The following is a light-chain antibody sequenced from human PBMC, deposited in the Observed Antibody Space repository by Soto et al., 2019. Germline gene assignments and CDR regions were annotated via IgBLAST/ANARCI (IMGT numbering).Light chain of an antibody. J-gene: IGKJ2*01. CDR2: AAS. CDR1: QSVTSY. CDR3: QKGINRPSVYT. Sequence: LTQSPATLSLSPGERATLSCRASQSVTSYLAWYQQKPGQAPRLLIYAASNRATGIPARFSGSGSGTDFTLTISSLEPEDFSVDSSQKGINRPSVYTVRQRT. V-gene: IGKV3-11*01.